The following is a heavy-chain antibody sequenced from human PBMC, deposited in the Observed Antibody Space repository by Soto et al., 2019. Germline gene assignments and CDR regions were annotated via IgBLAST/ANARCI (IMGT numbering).Heavy chain of an antibody. V-gene: IGHV5-10-1*01. CDR2: IDPTDSYT. Sequence: GESLKISCKGSGYSFTSYWISWVRQMPGKGLEWMGKIDPTDSYTNYSPSFQGHVTISADKSISTAYLQWSSLKASDTAMYYRARGVTTGSRTFDYWGQGTLVTVSS. J-gene: IGHJ4*02. CDR3: ARGVTTGSRTFDY. D-gene: IGHD3-9*01. CDR1: GYSFTSYW.